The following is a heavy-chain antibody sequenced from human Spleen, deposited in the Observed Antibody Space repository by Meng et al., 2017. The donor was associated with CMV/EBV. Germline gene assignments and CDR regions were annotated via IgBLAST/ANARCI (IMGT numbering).Heavy chain of an antibody. V-gene: IGHV3-23*01. Sequence: GGALRLSCEASGFTFSNYAMTWVRQAPGKGLEWVSAIIGSSNTYYADSVKGRFTISRDTTKNTLSLRMNSLRAEDTAVYYCAKGGTYYDFWSASDFWGQGTLVTVSS. CDR2: IIGSSNT. CDR1: GFTFSNYA. J-gene: IGHJ4*02. D-gene: IGHD3-3*01. CDR3: AKGGTYYDFWSASDF.